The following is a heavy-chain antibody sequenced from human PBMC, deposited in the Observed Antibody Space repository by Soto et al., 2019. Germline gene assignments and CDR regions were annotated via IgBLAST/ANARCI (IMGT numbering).Heavy chain of an antibody. CDR1: GGSISSSSFH. Sequence: QLQLQESGPGLVKPSETLSLTCTVSGGSISSSSFHWGWIRQPPGKGLEWIGSIYYSGSTYYSPSLKSRVTXPXXXSXXPFSLKLSSVTAADTAVYYCARRERAAGTDWWFDPWGQGTLVNVSS. V-gene: IGHV4-39*01. D-gene: IGHD6-13*01. J-gene: IGHJ5*02. CDR3: ARRERAAGTDWWFDP. CDR2: IYYSGST.